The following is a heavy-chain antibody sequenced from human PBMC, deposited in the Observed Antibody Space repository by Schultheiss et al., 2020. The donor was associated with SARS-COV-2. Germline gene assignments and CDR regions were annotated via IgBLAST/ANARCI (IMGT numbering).Heavy chain of an antibody. CDR3: ARDLPDNWSFDYGMDV. CDR2: ISGSGGST. D-gene: IGHD1-20*01. J-gene: IGHJ6*02. V-gene: IGHV3-23*01. CDR1: GFTFSSYA. Sequence: GESLKISCAASGFTFSSYAMHWVRQAPGKGLEWVSAISGSGGSTYYADSVKGRFTISRDNSKNTLYLQMNSLRAEDTAVYYCARDLPDNWSFDYGMDVWGQGTTVTAP.